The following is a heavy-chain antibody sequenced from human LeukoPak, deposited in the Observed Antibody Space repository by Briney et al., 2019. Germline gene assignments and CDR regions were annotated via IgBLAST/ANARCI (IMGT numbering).Heavy chain of an antibody. CDR2: ISGSGGST. Sequence: GGSLRLSCSASGFTFSSHAMSWVRQAPGKGLEWVSAISGSGGSTYYADSVKGRFTISRDNSKNTLYLQMNSLRAEDTAVYYCAKDRGIAAAQVYDYWGQGTLVTVSS. CDR1: GFTFSSHA. CDR3: AKDRGIAAAQVYDY. J-gene: IGHJ4*02. D-gene: IGHD6-13*01. V-gene: IGHV3-23*01.